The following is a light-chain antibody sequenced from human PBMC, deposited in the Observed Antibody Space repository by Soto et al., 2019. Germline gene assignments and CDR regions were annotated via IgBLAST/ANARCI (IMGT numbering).Light chain of an antibody. J-gene: IGKJ4*01. Sequence: EIVLTQSPGTLSLSPGERATLSCWASQSLSSYLAWYQQKPGQAPRLLIYDASNRANGIPARFTGSGSGTDFTLTISSLEPEDFAVYFCQQRAGWPPTFGGGTKVDI. CDR1: QSLSSY. CDR3: QQRAGWPPT. CDR2: DAS. V-gene: IGKV3-11*01.